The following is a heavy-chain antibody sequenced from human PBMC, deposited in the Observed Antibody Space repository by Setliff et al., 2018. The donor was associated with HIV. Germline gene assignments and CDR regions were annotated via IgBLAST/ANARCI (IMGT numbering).Heavy chain of an antibody. CDR3: AMSTSIYYYFDN. D-gene: IGHD2-21*01. CDR2: IDWDDDK. V-gene: IGHV2-70*04. CDR1: GFSLATSGLR. Sequence: SGPTLVNPTQTLTLTCTFSGFSLATSGLRVSWIRQPPGKALEWLARIDWDDDKIYNTSLKTRLTISKDTSKNQVVLTVTDVDPVDTATYYCAMSTSIYYYFDNWGQGTLVTVSS. J-gene: IGHJ4*02.